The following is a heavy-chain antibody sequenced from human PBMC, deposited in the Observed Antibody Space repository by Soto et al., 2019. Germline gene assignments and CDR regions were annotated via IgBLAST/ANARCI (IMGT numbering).Heavy chain of an antibody. J-gene: IGHJ6*02. CDR2: ISGSGGST. CDR3: AKAEDLGFLEWLLYGMDG. V-gene: IGHV3-23*01. D-gene: IGHD3-3*01. Sequence: GGSLRLSCSASGFTFRSYAMSWVRQAPGKGLEWVSAISGSGGSTYYADSVKGRFTISRDNSKNTLYLQMNSLRAEDTAVYYCAKAEDLGFLEWLLYGMDGWGQGSTVTVSS. CDR1: GFTFRSYA.